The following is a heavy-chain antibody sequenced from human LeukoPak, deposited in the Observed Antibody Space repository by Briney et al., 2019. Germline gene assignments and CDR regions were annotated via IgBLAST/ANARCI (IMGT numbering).Heavy chain of an antibody. CDR1: GGTFSSYA. V-gene: IGHV1-69*05. Sequence: KISCKGSGGTFSSYAISWVRQAPGQGLEWMGGIIPIFGTANYAQKFQGRVAITTDESTSTAYMELSSLRSEDTAVYYCARYLDEYSTTNAFDIWGQGTMVTVSS. J-gene: IGHJ3*02. D-gene: IGHD6-6*01. CDR3: ARYLDEYSTTNAFDI. CDR2: IIPIFGTA.